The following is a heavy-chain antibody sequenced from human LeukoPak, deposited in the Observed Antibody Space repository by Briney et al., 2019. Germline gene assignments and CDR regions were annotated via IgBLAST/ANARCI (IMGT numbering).Heavy chain of an antibody. Sequence: GGSLRLSCAASGFTFSSYSMNWVRQAPGKGLEWVSSISSSSYIYYADSVKGRFTISRDNAKSSLYLQMNSLRAEDTAVYYCARGSDGDYAGYWGQGTLVTVSS. CDR2: ISSSSYI. CDR1: GFTFSSYS. J-gene: IGHJ4*02. V-gene: IGHV3-21*01. D-gene: IGHD4-17*01. CDR3: ARGSDGDYAGY.